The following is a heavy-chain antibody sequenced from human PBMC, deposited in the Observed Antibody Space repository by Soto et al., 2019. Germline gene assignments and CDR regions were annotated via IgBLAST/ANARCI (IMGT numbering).Heavy chain of an antibody. Sequence: SLRLSCAASGFTLDDHAMHWVRQAPGKGLEWVSGLSWDSGSISYADSVKGRCTISRDNAKNSLYLQMNSLRAEDTALYYCAKLARGGSRRSDYWGQGTLVTVSS. CDR3: AKLARGGSRRSDY. J-gene: IGHJ4*02. CDR2: LSWDSGSI. D-gene: IGHD2-15*01. CDR1: GFTLDDHA. V-gene: IGHV3-9*01.